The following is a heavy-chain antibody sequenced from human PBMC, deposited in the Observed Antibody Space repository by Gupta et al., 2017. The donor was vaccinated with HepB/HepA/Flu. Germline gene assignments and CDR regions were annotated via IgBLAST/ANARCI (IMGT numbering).Heavy chain of an antibody. CDR3: ARVPLAQYDFWSGYSDY. CDR2: ISSSSQNT. V-gene: IGHV3-48*02. Sequence: EVHLVESGENLVQPGGSLRLSCEVSGFDFNTFAMNWVRQAPAKGLELLSYISSSSQNTYYADSVKGRFSISRDNGKNSLYLEMNSLREDDTAIYYCARVPLAQYDFWSGYSDYWGQGILVTVSS. J-gene: IGHJ4*02. CDR1: GFDFNTFA. D-gene: IGHD3/OR15-3a*01.